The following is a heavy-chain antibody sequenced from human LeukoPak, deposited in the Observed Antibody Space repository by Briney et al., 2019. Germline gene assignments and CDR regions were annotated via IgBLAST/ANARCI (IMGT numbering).Heavy chain of an antibody. Sequence: GGSLRLSCAASGFTFSSYEMNWFRQAPGKGLEWVSYISSSGSTIYYADSVKGRFTISRDNAKNSLYLQMNSLRAEDTAVYYCARDPRVGPTTYYYYYYMDVWGKGTTVTISS. CDR1: GFTFSSYE. J-gene: IGHJ6*03. CDR2: ISSSGSTI. CDR3: ARDPRVGPTTYYYYYYMDV. V-gene: IGHV3-48*03. D-gene: IGHD1-26*01.